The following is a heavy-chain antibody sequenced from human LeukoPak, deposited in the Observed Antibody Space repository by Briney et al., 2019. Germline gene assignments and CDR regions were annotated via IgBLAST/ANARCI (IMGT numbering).Heavy chain of an antibody. J-gene: IGHJ4*02. Sequence: PSETLSLTSTVSGGSISSSSYYCGWIRQPPGKGLEWIGSFYYSGRTYYNPSLKSRVTISVDTSKNQFSLRLSSVTAADTAIYYCARQVGGSYGNYLEYWGQGTLVTVSS. D-gene: IGHD3-3*01. V-gene: IGHV4-39*01. CDR2: FYYSGRT. CDR1: GGSISSSSYY. CDR3: ARQVGGSYGNYLEY.